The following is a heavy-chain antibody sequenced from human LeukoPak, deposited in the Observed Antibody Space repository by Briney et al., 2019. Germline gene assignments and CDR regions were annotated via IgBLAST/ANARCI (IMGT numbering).Heavy chain of an antibody. CDR2: IYYSGST. V-gene: IGHV4-59*01. CDR1: GGSISSYY. D-gene: IGHD3-22*01. CDR3: ARTYYYDSTGALDI. Sequence: SETLSLTCTVSGGSISSYYWSWIRQPPGKGLEWIGYIYYSGSTNYNPSLKSRVTISVDTSKNQFSLKLSSVTAADTAVYYCARTYYYDSTGALDIWGQGTMVTVSS. J-gene: IGHJ3*02.